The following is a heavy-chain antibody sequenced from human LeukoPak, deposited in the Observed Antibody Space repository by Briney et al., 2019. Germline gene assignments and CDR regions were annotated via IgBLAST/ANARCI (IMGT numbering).Heavy chain of an antibody. V-gene: IGHV3-21*01. CDR3: ASHAAAGTF. CDR2: ISSSSSYI. CDR1: GFTSSSYW. D-gene: IGHD6-13*01. J-gene: IGHJ4*02. Sequence: GGSLRLSCATSGFTSSSYWMSWVRQAPGKGLEWVSSISSSSSYIYYADSVKGRFTISRDNAKNSLYLQMNSLRAEDTAVYYCASHAAAGTFWGQGTLVTVSS.